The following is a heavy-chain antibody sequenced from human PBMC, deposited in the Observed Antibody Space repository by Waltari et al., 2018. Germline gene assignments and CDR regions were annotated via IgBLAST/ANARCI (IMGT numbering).Heavy chain of an antibody. V-gene: IGHV4-59*08. D-gene: IGHD3-10*01. Sequence: QLKLQESGPGVVKPSETLSLTCTVPGGASSAYSWNWIRQPQGQGLEWIGFIYYSGSTTNNPSLGSRATLPLDKSNNLFSLQLTPVTAADPAVYFCASAYYGSGTFDSWGQGTLVAVSS. J-gene: IGHJ4*02. CDR2: IYYSGST. CDR3: ASAYYGSGTFDS. CDR1: GGASSAYS.